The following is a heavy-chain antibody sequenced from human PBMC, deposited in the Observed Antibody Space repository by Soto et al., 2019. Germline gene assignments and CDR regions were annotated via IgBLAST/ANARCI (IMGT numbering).Heavy chain of an antibody. CDR2: IWYNGINK. CDR1: GFTFSTYG. CDR3: ARAFSGYEIDH. Sequence: QVRLVESGGDVVQSGRSLRLSCTASGFTFSTYGMHWVRQAPGKGLEWVAVIWYNGINKYYADSVKGRFTISRDTSKNTLNLQMNSLRAEDTGVYYCARAFSGYEIDHWGQGTLVTVSS. D-gene: IGHD5-12*01. J-gene: IGHJ4*02. V-gene: IGHV3-33*01.